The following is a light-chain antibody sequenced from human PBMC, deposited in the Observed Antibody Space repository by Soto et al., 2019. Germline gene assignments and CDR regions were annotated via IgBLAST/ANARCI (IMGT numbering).Light chain of an antibody. CDR1: ESVSTN. CDR2: GAF. V-gene: IGKV3-15*01. CDR3: QQYNDWPLT. Sequence: EIEMTQSPATLSLAPGERVTLSCRASESVSTNLAWYQQKPGQAPSLLIYGAFTRATGIPARFSGTGSGTEFTLTISSLQSEDFALYYCQQYNDWPLTFGQGTKVDI. J-gene: IGKJ1*01.